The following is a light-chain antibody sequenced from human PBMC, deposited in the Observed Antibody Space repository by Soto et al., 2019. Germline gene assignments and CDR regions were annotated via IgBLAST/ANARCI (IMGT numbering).Light chain of an antibody. V-gene: IGLV1-40*01. J-gene: IGLJ2*01. CDR2: ANT. CDR1: SSNIGAGID. CDR3: QSYDNSLSGPV. Sequence: QLVLTQPPSVSGAPGQRVTISCTGSSSNIGAGIDVHWYQKFPGTAPKLLIYANTNRPSGVPDRFSGSKSGTLASLAITGLQAEDEADYYCQSYDNSLSGPVFGGGTKLTVL.